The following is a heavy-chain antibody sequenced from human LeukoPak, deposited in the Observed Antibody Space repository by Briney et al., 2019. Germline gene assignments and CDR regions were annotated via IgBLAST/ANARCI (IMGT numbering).Heavy chain of an antibody. Sequence: PSETLSLTCTVSGGSISGYYWSWIRQPPGKGLEWIGYIYYSGSTNYNPSLKSRVTMSVDTSKNQFSLKLSSVTAADTALYYCARHHYASGTHTPYYFDYWGQGTLATVSS. CDR1: GGSISGYY. J-gene: IGHJ4*02. V-gene: IGHV4-59*01. D-gene: IGHD3-10*01. CDR3: ARHHYASGTHTPYYFDY. CDR2: IYYSGST.